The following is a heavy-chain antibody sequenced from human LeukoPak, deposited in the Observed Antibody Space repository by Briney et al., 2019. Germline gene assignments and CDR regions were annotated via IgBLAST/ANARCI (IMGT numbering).Heavy chain of an antibody. CDR3: ARTRYCSSTSCYGYFDY. D-gene: IGHD2-2*01. CDR2: INPNSGGT. J-gene: IGHJ4*02. V-gene: IGHV1-2*02. CDR1: GYTFTGYY. Sequence: ASVKVSCKASGYTFTGYYMHWVRQAPGQGLEWMGWINPNSGGTNYAQKFQGRVTMTRDTSISTAYMELSRLRSDDTAVYYCARTRYCSSTSCYGYFDYWGQGTLVTVS.